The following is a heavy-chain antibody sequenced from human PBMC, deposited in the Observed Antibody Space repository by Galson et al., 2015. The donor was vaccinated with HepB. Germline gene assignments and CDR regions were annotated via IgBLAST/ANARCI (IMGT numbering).Heavy chain of an antibody. Sequence: SETLSLTCTVSGGSISSYYWSWIRQPPGKGLEWIGYIYYSGSTNYNPSLKSRVTISVDTSKNQFSLKLSSVTAADTAVYYCARDGYSYGYHHWGQGTLVTVSS. V-gene: IGHV4-59*01. CDR3: ARDGYSYGYHH. J-gene: IGHJ4*02. CDR2: IYYSGST. CDR1: GGSISSYY. D-gene: IGHD5-18*01.